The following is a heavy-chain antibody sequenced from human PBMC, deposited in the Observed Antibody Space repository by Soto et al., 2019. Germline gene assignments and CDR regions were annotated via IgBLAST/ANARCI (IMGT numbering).Heavy chain of an antibody. CDR1: GFTFSGSA. Sequence: PGGSLRLSCAASGFTFSGSAMHWVRQASGKGLEWVGRIRSKANSYATAYAASVKGRFTISRDDSKNTAYLQMNSLKTEDTAVYYCTRHRDPPLTVTTMYDYGMDVWGQGTTVTVSS. V-gene: IGHV3-73*01. CDR2: IRSKANSYAT. CDR3: TRHRDPPLTVTTMYDYGMDV. J-gene: IGHJ6*02. D-gene: IGHD4-17*01.